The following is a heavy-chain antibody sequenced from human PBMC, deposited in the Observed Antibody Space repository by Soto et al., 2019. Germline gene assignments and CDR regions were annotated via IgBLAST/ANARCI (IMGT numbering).Heavy chain of an antibody. CDR2: IKQDESDK. V-gene: IGHV3-7*03. CDR1: GFRFRDYW. CDR3: AAYCYTMTCTHFHGYS. J-gene: IGHJ5*02. Sequence: GGSRRLSCAVSGFRFRDYWMSWVRQAPGKGLEWVANIKQDESDKYYVDSVKGRFTISRDNAKNALYLQMNSLRVEDTAVYYCAAYCYTMTCTHFHGYSWGQGTQVTVSS. D-gene: IGHD3-16*02.